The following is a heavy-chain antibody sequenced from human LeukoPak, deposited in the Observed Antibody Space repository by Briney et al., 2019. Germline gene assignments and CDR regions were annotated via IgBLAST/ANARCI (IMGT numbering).Heavy chain of an antibody. J-gene: IGHJ4*02. V-gene: IGHV5-51*01. CDR1: GYSFTRYW. CDR2: IYPGDSDT. D-gene: IGHD7-27*01. Sequence: GESLQISCNGSGYSFTRYWIGWVRQMPGKGLEWMGIIYPGDSDTRYSPSFQGQVTISADKSVSTAYLQWSSLKASDSAMYYCARRIWGSYYFDYWGQGTLVTVSS. CDR3: ARRIWGSYYFDY.